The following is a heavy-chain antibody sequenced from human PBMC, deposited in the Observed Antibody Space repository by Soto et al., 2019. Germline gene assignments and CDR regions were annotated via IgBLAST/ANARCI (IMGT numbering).Heavy chain of an antibody. D-gene: IGHD6-13*01. CDR3: ARDPSIAAAGTSWFDP. Sequence: SVKVSCKASGGTFSSYTISWVRQAPGQGLEWMGRIIPILGIANYAQKFQGRVTITGDKSTSTAYMELSSLRSEDTAVYYCARDPSIAAAGTSWFDPWGQGTLVTVSS. J-gene: IGHJ5*02. CDR2: IIPILGIA. CDR1: GGTFSSYT. V-gene: IGHV1-69*04.